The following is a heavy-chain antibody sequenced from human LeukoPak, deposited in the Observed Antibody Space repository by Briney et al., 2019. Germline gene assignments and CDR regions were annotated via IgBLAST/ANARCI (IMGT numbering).Heavy chain of an antibody. CDR1: GGSISSSSYY. J-gene: IGHJ4*02. D-gene: IGHD4-17*01. V-gene: IGHV4-39*02. CDR3: AKEAPTESLDYGDYGGYFDY. Sequence: SETLSLTCTVSGGSISSSSYYWGWIRQPPGKGLEWIGSIYYSGSTYYNPSLKSRVTISVDTSKNQFSLKLSSVTAADTAVYYCAKEAPTESLDYGDYGGYFDYWGQGTLVTVSS. CDR2: IYYSGST.